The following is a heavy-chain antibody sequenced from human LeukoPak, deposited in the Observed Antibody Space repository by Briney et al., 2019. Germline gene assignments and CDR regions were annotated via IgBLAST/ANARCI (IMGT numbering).Heavy chain of an antibody. CDR2: INHSGST. Sequence: SETLSLTCTVSGGSISSYYWSWIRQPPGKGLEWIGEINHSGSTNYNPSLKSRVTISVDTSKNQFSLKLSSVTAADTAVYYCARLSPKWAGTVDYWGQGTLVTVSS. CDR1: GGSISSYY. V-gene: IGHV4-34*01. D-gene: IGHD6-19*01. CDR3: ARLSPKWAGTVDY. J-gene: IGHJ4*02.